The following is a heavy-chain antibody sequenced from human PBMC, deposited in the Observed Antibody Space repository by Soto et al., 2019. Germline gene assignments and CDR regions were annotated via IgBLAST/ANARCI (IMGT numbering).Heavy chain of an antibody. CDR2: IYYSGST. V-gene: IGHV4-61*05. J-gene: IGHJ5*02. Sequence: SETLSLTCTVSGGSISSSSYYWAWVRQPPGKGLEWIGYIYYSGSTNYNPSLKSRVTISVDTPKNQFSLKLSSVTAADTAVYYCARHESRYSSGWPLLFDPWGQGTLVTVSS. D-gene: IGHD6-19*01. CDR3: ARHESRYSSGWPLLFDP. CDR1: GGSISSSSYY.